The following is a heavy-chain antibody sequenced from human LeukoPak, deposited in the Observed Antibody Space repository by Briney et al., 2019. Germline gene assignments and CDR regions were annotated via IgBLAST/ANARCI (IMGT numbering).Heavy chain of an antibody. CDR3: AKDRQPTHY. V-gene: IGHV3-53*01. D-gene: IGHD6-6*01. CDR2: NSDNT. CDR1: GFTVSSNS. Sequence: GGSLRLSCTVSGFTVSSNSMSWVRQAPGKGLEWVSFNSDNTHYSDSVKGRFTISRDNSKNTLYLQMNSLRAEDTAVYYCAKDRQPTHYWGQGTLVTVSS. J-gene: IGHJ4*02.